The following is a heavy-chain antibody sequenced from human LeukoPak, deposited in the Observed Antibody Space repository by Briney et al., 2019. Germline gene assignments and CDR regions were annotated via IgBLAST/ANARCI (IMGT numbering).Heavy chain of an antibody. Sequence: SETLSLTCTVSGGSISSYYWSWIRQPPGKGLEWIGSIYYSGSTYYNPSLKSRVTISVDTSKNQFSLKLSSVTAADTAVYYCARKYSSSSAWYYWGQGTLVTVSS. CDR1: GGSISSYY. CDR3: ARKYSSSSAWYY. CDR2: IYYSGST. J-gene: IGHJ4*02. V-gene: IGHV4-59*12. D-gene: IGHD6-6*01.